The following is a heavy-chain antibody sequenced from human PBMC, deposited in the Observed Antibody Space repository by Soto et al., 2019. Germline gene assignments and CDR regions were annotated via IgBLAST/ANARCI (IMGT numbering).Heavy chain of an antibody. CDR3: ARVERGTATTVVDAFDI. J-gene: IGHJ3*02. V-gene: IGHV4-34*01. CDR1: GGFASSGSYY. CDR2: MSHSGGT. D-gene: IGHD1-1*01. Sequence: QVQLQQWGAGLLKPSETLSLTCAVYGGFASSGSYYWSWIRQPPGKGLEWIGEMSHSGGTHFNPSLKSRVTISVDTSKNQFSLKMSSVTAADTALYYCARVERGTATTVVDAFDIWGPGTMVTVSS.